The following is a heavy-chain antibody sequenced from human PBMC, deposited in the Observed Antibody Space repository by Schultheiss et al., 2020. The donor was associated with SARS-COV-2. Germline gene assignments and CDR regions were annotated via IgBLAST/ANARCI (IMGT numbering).Heavy chain of an antibody. CDR3: AKVGGPPTNYYYYYMDV. V-gene: IGHV3-48*01. CDR1: GFAFSSYA. CDR2: ISGSSSTI. Sequence: GGSLRLSCAASGFAFSSYALHWVRRAPGKGLEWVSAISGSSSTIYYADSVKGRFTISRDNAKNSLYLQMNSLRAEDTAVYYCAKVGGPPTNYYYYYMDVWGKGTTVTVSS. J-gene: IGHJ6*03. D-gene: IGHD3-3*01.